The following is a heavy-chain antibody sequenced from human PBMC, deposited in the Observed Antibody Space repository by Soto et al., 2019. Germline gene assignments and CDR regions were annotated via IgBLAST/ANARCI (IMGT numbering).Heavy chain of an antibody. V-gene: IGHV4-30-2*01. CDR3: ARDRDPYYGGNYYFDY. J-gene: IGHJ4*02. CDR1: GGSISSGGYS. CDR2: IYHSGST. D-gene: IGHD4-17*01. Sequence: SETLSLTCAVSGGSISSGGYSWSWIRQPPGKGLEWIGYIYHSGSTYYNPSLKSRVTISVDRSKNQFSLKLSSVTAADTAVYYCARDRDPYYGGNYYFDYWGQGTLVTVSS.